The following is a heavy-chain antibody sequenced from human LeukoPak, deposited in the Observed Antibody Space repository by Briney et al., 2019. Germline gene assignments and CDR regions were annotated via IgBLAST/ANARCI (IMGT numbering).Heavy chain of an antibody. CDR3: ARDTGCIDGVSYNGD. V-gene: IGHV3-21*01. Sequence: GGSLRLSCAASGFTFSAYTMNWVRQGPGKGLEWVSSISRSSSVIYYADSVKGRFSISRDNDKNSRFLQMNSLRAEDTAVYYCARDTGCIDGVSYNGDWGQGTLVTVSS. D-gene: IGHD3-3*02. J-gene: IGHJ4*02. CDR2: ISRSSSVI. CDR1: GFTFSAYT.